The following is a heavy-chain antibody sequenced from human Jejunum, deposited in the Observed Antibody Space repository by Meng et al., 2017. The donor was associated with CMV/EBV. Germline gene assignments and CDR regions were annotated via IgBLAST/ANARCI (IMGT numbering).Heavy chain of an antibody. V-gene: IGHV4-30-4*08. D-gene: IGHD3-3*01. CDR2: IHDTGSI. CDR1: GGSIGSGDYY. J-gene: IGHJ4*02. Sequence: QGRLQGSGPGLLKPSQTLSFTSSVSGGSIGSGDYYWSRIRQPPGKGLEWIGYIHDTGSIYYNPSLRSRVDISLGTSRNHFSLTLSSGTAEDTAVYFCARGSIFVSFDSWGQGTLVTVSS. CDR3: ARGSIFVSFDS.